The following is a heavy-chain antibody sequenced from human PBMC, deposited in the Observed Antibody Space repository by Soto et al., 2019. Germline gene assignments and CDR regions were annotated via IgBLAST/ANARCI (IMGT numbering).Heavy chain of an antibody. CDR1: GYTFSNAW. Sequence: EVQLVESGGGLVKPGGSLRLSCAGSGYTFSNAWMNWVRQAPGKGLEWVGRIEGKTDGGTTEYAAPVKGRFTISRDDSENRLYLQMNILKSDDTAIYYCTPTRVDSGYWLPFDPWGPGTLVTVSS. V-gene: IGHV3-15*04. D-gene: IGHD6-25*01. J-gene: IGHJ5*02. CDR3: TPTRVDSGYWLPFDP. CDR2: IEGKTDGGTT.